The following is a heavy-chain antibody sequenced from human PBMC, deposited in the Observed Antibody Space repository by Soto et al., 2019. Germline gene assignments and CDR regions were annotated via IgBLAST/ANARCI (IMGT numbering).Heavy chain of an antibody. J-gene: IGHJ4*02. CDR1: GGSFSGYY. Sequence: PSETLSLTCAVYGGSFSGYYWSWIRQPPGKGLEWIGEINHSGSTNYNPSLKSRVTISVDTSKNQFSLKLSSVTAADTAVYYCARGKLNYDFWSGYQLGGYYFDYWGQGTLVTVSS. CDR2: INHSGST. V-gene: IGHV4-34*01. D-gene: IGHD3-3*01. CDR3: ARGKLNYDFWSGYQLGGYYFDY.